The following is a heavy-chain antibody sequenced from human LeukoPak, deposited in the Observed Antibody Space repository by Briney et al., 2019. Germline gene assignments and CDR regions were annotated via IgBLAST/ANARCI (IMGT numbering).Heavy chain of an antibody. Sequence: GGSLRLSCAASGFSVSSNYMNWVRQAPGKGLEWVSAIYTGGTTYYADSVKGRFTISRDNSKNTLYLQMNSLRAEDTAVYYCAKAAVAVRIGFPFDYWGQGTLVTVSS. V-gene: IGHV3-66*02. D-gene: IGHD6-19*01. CDR1: GFSVSSNY. CDR2: IYTGGTT. CDR3: AKAAVAVRIGFPFDY. J-gene: IGHJ4*02.